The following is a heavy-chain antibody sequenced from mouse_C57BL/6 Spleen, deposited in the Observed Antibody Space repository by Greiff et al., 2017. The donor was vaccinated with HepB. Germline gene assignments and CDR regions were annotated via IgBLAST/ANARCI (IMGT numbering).Heavy chain of an antibody. V-gene: IGHV1-54*01. Sequence: QVQLQQSGAELVRPGTSVKVSCKASGYAFTNYLIEWVKQRPGQGLEWIGVINPGSGGTNYNEKFKGKATLTADKSSSTAYMQLSSLTSEDSAVYFCARDTTVGHAMDYWGQGTSVTVSS. CDR1: GYAFTNYL. J-gene: IGHJ4*01. D-gene: IGHD1-1*01. CDR2: INPGSGGT. CDR3: ARDTTVGHAMDY.